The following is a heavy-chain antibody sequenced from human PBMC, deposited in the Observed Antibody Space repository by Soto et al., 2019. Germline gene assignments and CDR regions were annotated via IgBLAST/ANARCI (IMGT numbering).Heavy chain of an antibody. CDR2: ISSSSSTI. CDR1: GFTFSSYS. D-gene: IGHD5-18*01. CDR3: ARDYSSYGPFDY. V-gene: IGHV3-48*01. J-gene: IGHJ4*02. Sequence: EVQLVESGGGLVQPGGSLRLSCEASGFTFSSYSMNWVRQAPGKGLEWVSYISSSSSTIYHADSVKGRFTISRDKAKNSLYLHMNSLRAEDTAVYYCARDYSSYGPFDYWGQGTLVTVSS.